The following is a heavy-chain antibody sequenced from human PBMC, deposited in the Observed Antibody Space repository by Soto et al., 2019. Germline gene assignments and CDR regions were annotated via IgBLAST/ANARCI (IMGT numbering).Heavy chain of an antibody. V-gene: IGHV4-59*08. J-gene: IGHJ5*02. CDR1: GGSISSYY. Sequence: SETRSLTCTVSGGSISSYYWSLIRQPPGKGMEWIGYIYYSGSTNYNPSLKSRVTISVDTSKNQFSLKLSSVTAADTAVYYCARHSSPVGTSWFDPWGQGTLVTVSS. CDR2: IYYSGST. D-gene: IGHD5-12*01. CDR3: ARHSSPVGTSWFDP.